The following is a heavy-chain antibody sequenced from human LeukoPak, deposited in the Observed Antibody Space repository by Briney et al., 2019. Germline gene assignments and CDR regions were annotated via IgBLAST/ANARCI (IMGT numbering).Heavy chain of an antibody. Sequence: GGPLRLSCVASGFTFSSYWMSWVRQAPGKGLEWVANIKQDGSEKYYMDSVKGRFTISRDNAKNSLYLQMNSLRAEDTAVYYCARGAWTFDYWGQGTLVSVSS. D-gene: IGHD3/OR15-3a*01. J-gene: IGHJ4*02. V-gene: IGHV3-7*01. CDR3: ARGAWTFDY. CDR1: GFTFSSYW. CDR2: IKQDGSEK.